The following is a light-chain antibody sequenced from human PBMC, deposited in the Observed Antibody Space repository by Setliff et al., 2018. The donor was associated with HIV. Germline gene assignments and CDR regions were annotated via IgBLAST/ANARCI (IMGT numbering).Light chain of an antibody. J-gene: IGLJ2*01. Sequence: QSVLAQPASVSGPPGQSITISCTGTSSDVGGYNYVSWYQQHPGKAPKLMIYDVSYRPSGVSNRFSGSKSGNTASLTISGLQAEDEADYHCSSYTTSSTPHVVFGGGTKVTVL. V-gene: IGLV2-14*03. CDR3: SSYTTSSTPHVV. CDR2: DVS. CDR1: SSDVGGYNY.